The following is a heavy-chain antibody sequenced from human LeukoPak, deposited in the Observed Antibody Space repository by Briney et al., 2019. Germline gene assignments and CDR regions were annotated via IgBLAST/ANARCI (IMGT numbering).Heavy chain of an antibody. CDR1: GGSISSGGYY. V-gene: IGHV4-31*03. J-gene: IGHJ4*02. D-gene: IGHD3-10*01. Sequence: SETLSLTCTLSGGSISSGGYYWRWIRQHPGKGLEWIGYIYYSGSTHYNPSLKSRVTISVVTSKNQFPRKLSSVPAADAGVYYCAGERRYLKSWGQGTLVTVSS. CDR2: IYYSGST. CDR3: AGERRYLKS.